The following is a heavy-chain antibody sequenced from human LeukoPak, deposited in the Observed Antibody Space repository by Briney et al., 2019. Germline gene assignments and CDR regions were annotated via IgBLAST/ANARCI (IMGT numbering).Heavy chain of an antibody. CDR1: GFTFDDYA. J-gene: IGHJ4*02. D-gene: IGHD2-2*01. CDR3: AKGYCSSTSCYEFDY. Sequence: PGGSLRLSCPSSGFTFDDYAMHWVRQAPGKGLEWVSGISWNSGSIGYADSVKGRFTISRDNAKNSLYLQMNSLRAEDMALYYCAKGYCSSTSCYEFDYWGQGTLVTVSS. CDR2: ISWNSGSI. V-gene: IGHV3-9*03.